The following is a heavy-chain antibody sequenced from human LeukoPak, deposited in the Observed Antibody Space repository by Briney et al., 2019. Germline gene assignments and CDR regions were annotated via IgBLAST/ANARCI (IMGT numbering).Heavy chain of an antibody. CDR2: IYPGDSDT. D-gene: IGHD1-26*01. CDR1: GYRFTSYW. V-gene: IGHV5-51*01. J-gene: IGHJ3*02. CDR3: ARRRGRYSGDAFDI. Sequence: KGGESLKISCKGSGYRFTSYWIGWVRQMHGKGLEWMGFIYPGDSDTRYSPSFQGQVTISADKSMSTAYLQWSSLKASDTAMYYCARRRGRYSGDAFDIWGQGTMVTVSS.